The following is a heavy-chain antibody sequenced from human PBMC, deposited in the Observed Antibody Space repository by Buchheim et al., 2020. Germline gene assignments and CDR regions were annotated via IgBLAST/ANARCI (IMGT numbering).Heavy chain of an antibody. CDR2: ISYDGSNK. V-gene: IGHV3-30-3*01. CDR3: ARDRCASCHGFDP. CDR1: GFTFSSYA. Sequence: QVQLVESGGGVVQPGRSLRLSCAASGFTFSSYAMHWVRQAPGKGLEWVAVISYDGSNKYYADSVKGRFTISRDNSKKTLYLQMNSLRAEDTAVYYCARDRCASCHGFDPWGQGTL. J-gene: IGHJ5*02. D-gene: IGHD2-2*01.